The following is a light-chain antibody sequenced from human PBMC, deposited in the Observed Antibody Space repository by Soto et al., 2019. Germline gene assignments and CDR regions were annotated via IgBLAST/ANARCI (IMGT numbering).Light chain of an antibody. Sequence: QSVLTQPASVSGSPEQSVTISCTGTSSDVGNYNLVSWYQHHPGKAPKLMIYEVSKRPSGISNRFSGSKSGNTASLTISGLQAEDEADYYCCSYAGSSSYVVFGGGTKLTVL. CDR1: SSDVGNYNL. CDR2: EVS. J-gene: IGLJ2*01. V-gene: IGLV2-23*02. CDR3: CSYAGSSSYVV.